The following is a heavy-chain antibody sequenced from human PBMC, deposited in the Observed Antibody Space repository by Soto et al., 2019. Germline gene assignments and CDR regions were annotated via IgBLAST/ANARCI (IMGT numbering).Heavy chain of an antibody. J-gene: IGHJ4*02. V-gene: IGHV3-23*01. CDR3: ANPTYCGGDCYGGTRAPDDY. CDR2: ISGSGGST. D-gene: IGHD2-21*01. CDR1: GFTFSSYA. Sequence: HPGGSLRLSCAASGFTFSSYAMSWVRQAPGKGLEWVSAISGSGGSTYYADSVKGRFTISRDNSKNTLYLQMNSLRAEDTAVYYCANPTYCGGDCYGGTRAPDDYWGQGTLVTVSS.